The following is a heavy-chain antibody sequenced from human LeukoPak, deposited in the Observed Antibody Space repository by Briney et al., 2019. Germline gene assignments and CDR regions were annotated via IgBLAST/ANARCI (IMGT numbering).Heavy chain of an antibody. J-gene: IGHJ4*02. CDR2: ISGSGGST. V-gene: IGHV3-23*01. Sequence: GGSLRLSCAASGFTFSSYAMSWVRQAPGKGLEWVSAISGSGGSTYYADSVKGRFTISRDNSKNTLYPQMNSLRAEDTAVYYCAKGSRIRARPDYFGYWGQGTLVTVSS. D-gene: IGHD6-6*01. CDR1: GFTFSSYA. CDR3: AKGSRIRARPDYFGY.